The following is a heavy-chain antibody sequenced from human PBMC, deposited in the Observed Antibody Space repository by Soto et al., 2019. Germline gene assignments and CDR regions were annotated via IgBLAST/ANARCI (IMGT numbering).Heavy chain of an antibody. CDR3: TTAIQITIFGVVIIEDYYYGMDV. Sequence: EVQLVESGGGLVKPGGSLRLSCAASGFTFSNSWMSWVRQAPGKGLEWVGRIKSKTDGVTTDYAAPVKGRFTISRDDSKNTLYLQMNSLRTEDTAVYYCTTAIQITIFGVVIIEDYYYGMDVWGQGTTVTVSS. CDR2: IKSKTDGVTT. D-gene: IGHD3-3*01. J-gene: IGHJ6*02. CDR1: GFTFSNSW. V-gene: IGHV3-15*01.